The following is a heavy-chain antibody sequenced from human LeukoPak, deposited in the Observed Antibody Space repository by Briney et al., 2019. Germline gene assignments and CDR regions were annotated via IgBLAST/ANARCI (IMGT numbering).Heavy chain of an antibody. CDR3: ARNPVLLWFGELPHWYFDL. CDR1: GGPISSSSYY. D-gene: IGHD3-10*01. CDR2: IYYSGST. J-gene: IGHJ2*01. Sequence: SETLSLTCTVSGGPISSSSYYWGWIRQPPGKGLEWIGSIYYSGSTYYNPSLKSRVTISVDTSKNQFSLKLSSVTAADTAVYYCARNPVLLWFGELPHWYFDLWGRGTLVTVSS. V-gene: IGHV4-39*07.